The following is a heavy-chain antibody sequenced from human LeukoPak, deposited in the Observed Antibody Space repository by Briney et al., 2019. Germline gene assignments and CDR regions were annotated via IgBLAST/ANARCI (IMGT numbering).Heavy chain of an antibody. CDR2: IYTSGST. V-gene: IGHV4-61*02. CDR3: ARETLIRIAAAGTPIYYYYYMDV. Sequence: PSQTLSLTCTVSGGSISSGSYYWSWIRQPAGKGLEWIGRIYTSGSTNYNPSLKSRVTISVDTSKNQFSLKLSSVTAADTAVYYCARETLIRIAAAGTPIYYYYYMDVWGKGTTVTVSS. CDR1: GGSISSGSYY. J-gene: IGHJ6*03. D-gene: IGHD6-13*01.